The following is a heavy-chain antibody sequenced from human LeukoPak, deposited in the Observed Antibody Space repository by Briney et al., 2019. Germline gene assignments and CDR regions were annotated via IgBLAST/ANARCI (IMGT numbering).Heavy chain of an antibody. Sequence: GGSLRLSCAASGFTFSSYAMSWVRQAPGKGLEWVSAISGSGGTTYDADSVKGRFTISRDNSKNTLYLQMNSLRAEDTAVYYCAKLVNYYDFWSGLDYWGQGTLVTVSS. CDR1: GFTFSSYA. J-gene: IGHJ4*02. CDR3: AKLVNYYDFWSGLDY. CDR2: ISGSGGTT. V-gene: IGHV3-23*01. D-gene: IGHD3-3*01.